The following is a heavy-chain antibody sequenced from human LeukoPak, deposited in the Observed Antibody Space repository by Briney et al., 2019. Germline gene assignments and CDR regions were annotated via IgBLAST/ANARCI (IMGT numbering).Heavy chain of an antibody. V-gene: IGHV1-69*13. CDR1: GGTFSSYA. D-gene: IGHD4-11*01. CDR3: ARFDYSNTLGGDY. Sequence: ASVKVSCKASGGTFSSYAISWVRQAPGQGLEWMGGIIPIFGTANYAQKFQGRVTITADESTSTAYMELSSLRSEDTAVYYCARFDYSNTLGGDYWGQGTLVTVSS. J-gene: IGHJ4*02. CDR2: IIPIFGTA.